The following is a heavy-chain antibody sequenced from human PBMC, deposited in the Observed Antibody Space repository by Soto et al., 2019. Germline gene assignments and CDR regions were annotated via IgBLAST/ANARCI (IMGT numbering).Heavy chain of an antibody. CDR1: GLSFSSYA. J-gene: IGHJ4*02. CDR2: ISRSGNST. V-gene: IGHV3-23*01. Sequence: EVQVLESGGGLAQPGSSLRLSCAVSGLSFSSYAMTWVRQSPGKGLEWVSSISRSGNSTYSADSVRGRLTISRDNSKNTLYLQMNSLRAEDTAVYYCAKDAKILDWLPTSYYFDFWGQGTLVTVSS. D-gene: IGHD3-9*01. CDR3: AKDAKILDWLPTSYYFDF.